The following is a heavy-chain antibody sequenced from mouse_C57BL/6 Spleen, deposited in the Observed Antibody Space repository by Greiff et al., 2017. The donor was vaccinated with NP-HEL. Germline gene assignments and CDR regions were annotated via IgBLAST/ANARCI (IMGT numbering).Heavy chain of an antibody. CDR2: IYPSDSET. D-gene: IGHD1-1*01. Sequence: QVQLQQPGAELVRPGSSVKLSCKASGYTFTSYWMDWVKQRPGQGLEWIGNIYPSDSETHYNQKFKDKATLTVDKSSSTAYMQLSSLTSEYSAVYYCAHITTVDGEYWGQVTTLTVAS. V-gene: IGHV1-61*01. CDR3: AHITTVDGEY. J-gene: IGHJ2*01. CDR1: GYTFTSYW.